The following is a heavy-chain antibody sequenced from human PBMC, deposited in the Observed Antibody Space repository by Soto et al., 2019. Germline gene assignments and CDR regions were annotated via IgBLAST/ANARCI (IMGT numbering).Heavy chain of an antibody. Sequence: GGSLRLSCAASGFTFSSYAMSWVRQAPGKGLEWVSAISGSGGSTYYADSVKGRFTISRDNSKNTLYLQMNSLRAEDTAVYYCAKCPRLMSSSPSGHLWGQGTLVTVSS. CDR3: AKCPRLMSSSPSGHL. V-gene: IGHV3-23*01. CDR2: ISGSGGST. CDR1: GFTFSSYA. J-gene: IGHJ4*02. D-gene: IGHD6-6*01.